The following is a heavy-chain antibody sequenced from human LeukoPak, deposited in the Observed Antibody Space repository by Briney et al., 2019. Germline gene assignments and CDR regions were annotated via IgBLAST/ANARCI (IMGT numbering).Heavy chain of an antibody. CDR1: GGSFSGYY. CDR2: INHSGST. CDR3: ARIPPGPSYEYYFDY. J-gene: IGHJ4*02. D-gene: IGHD5-18*01. V-gene: IGHV4-34*01. Sequence: PSETLSLTCAVYGGSFSGYYWSWIRQPPGKGLEWIGEINHSGSTNYNPSLKSRVTISVDTSKNQFSLKLSSVTAADTAVYYCARIPPGPSYEYYFDYWGQGTLVTVSS.